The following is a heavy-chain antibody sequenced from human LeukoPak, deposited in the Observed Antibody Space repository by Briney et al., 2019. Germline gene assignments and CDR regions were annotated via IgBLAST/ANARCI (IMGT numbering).Heavy chain of an antibody. D-gene: IGHD2-15*01. V-gene: IGHV3-33*01. Sequence: GGSLRPSCAASGFTFSSYGMHWVRQAPGKGLEWVAVIWYDGSNKYYADSVKGRFTISRDNSKNTLYLQMNSLRAEDTAVYYCARGYCSGGSCYPYFDYWGQGTLVTVSS. CDR2: IWYDGSNK. J-gene: IGHJ4*02. CDR1: GFTFSSYG. CDR3: ARGYCSGGSCYPYFDY.